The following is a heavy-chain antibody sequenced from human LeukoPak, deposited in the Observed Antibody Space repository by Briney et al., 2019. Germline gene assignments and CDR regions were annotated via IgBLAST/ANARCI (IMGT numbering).Heavy chain of an antibody. CDR1: GFTFSSYA. Sequence: GGSLRLSCAASGFTFSSYAMSWVRQAPGKGLEWVSAISGSGGSTYYADSVKGRFTISRDNSKKTLYLQMNSLRPEDTAVYYCARGAHKRDDYGGFFDYWGQGTLVTVSS. V-gene: IGHV3-23*01. CDR3: ARGAHKRDDYGGFFDY. CDR2: ISGSGGST. J-gene: IGHJ4*02. D-gene: IGHD4-23*01.